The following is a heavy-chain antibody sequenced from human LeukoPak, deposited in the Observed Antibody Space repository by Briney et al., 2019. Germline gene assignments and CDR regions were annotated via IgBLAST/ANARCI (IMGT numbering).Heavy chain of an antibody. Sequence: SETLSLTCTVSGGTISSGDYYWSWIRQPPGKGLEWIGYIYYSGSTYYNPSLKSRVTISVDTSKNQFSLKLSSVTAADTAVYYCARDSGSYYESDYWGQGTLVTVSS. CDR1: GGTISSGDYY. D-gene: IGHD1-26*01. CDR3: ARDSGSYYESDY. CDR2: IYYSGST. V-gene: IGHV4-30-4*01. J-gene: IGHJ4*02.